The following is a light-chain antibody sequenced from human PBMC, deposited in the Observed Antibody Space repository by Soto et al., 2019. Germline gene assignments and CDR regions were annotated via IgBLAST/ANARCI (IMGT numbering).Light chain of an antibody. CDR1: QTIRNNY. CDR2: DAS. CDR3: QQFSSYTLT. Sequence: EFVLTQSPGTLSLSPGERATLSCRASQTIRNNYLAWYQQKPGQAPRLLIYDASSRATGIPDRVRGGGSGTDFTLTISRLEPEDFAVYCCQQFSSYTLTFGGGSKVEIK. V-gene: IGKV3-20*01. J-gene: IGKJ4*01.